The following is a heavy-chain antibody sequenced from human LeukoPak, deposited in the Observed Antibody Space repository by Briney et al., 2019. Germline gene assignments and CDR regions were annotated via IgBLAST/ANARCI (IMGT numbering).Heavy chain of an antibody. CDR3: ARGFGFGAFDI. CDR1: GFTYSIFE. D-gene: IGHD3-16*01. CDR2: IGSSGSII. V-gene: IGHV3-48*03. Sequence: GGSLRLSCAATGFTYSIFEMNWVRQAPGKGLEWVSYIGSSGSIIYYADSVKGRFTISRDNAKNSLYLQMNSLRAEDTAVYYCARGFGFGAFDIWGQGTMVTVSS. J-gene: IGHJ3*02.